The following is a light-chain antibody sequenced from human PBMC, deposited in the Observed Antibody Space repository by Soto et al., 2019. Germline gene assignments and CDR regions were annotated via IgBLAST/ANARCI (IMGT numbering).Light chain of an antibody. J-gene: IGKJ1*01. V-gene: IGKV1-5*03. CDR3: QQYNSYSST. CDR2: KAS. CDR1: QTISSW. Sequence: DVNMTLSASTLSASEGYRVTITCRASQTISSWLAWYQQKKGKAPNILIYKASTLESGVPSRFSGSRYGTEFNLTISSLQTEDFATYYCQQYNSYSSTFGQGTKVDIK.